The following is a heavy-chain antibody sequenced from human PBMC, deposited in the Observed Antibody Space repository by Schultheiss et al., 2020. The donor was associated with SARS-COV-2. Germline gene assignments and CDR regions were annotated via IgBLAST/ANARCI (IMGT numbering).Heavy chain of an antibody. CDR3: ASWEVGATRYYYGMDV. D-gene: IGHD1-26*01. J-gene: IGHJ6*02. CDR2: ISSSSSYI. Sequence: GGSLRLSCAASGFTFSSYAMHWVRQAPGKGLEWVSSISSSSSYIYYADSVKGRFTISRDNAKNSLYLQMNSLRAEDTAVYYCASWEVGATRYYYGMDVWGQGTTVTVSS. CDR1: GFTFSSYA. V-gene: IGHV3-21*01.